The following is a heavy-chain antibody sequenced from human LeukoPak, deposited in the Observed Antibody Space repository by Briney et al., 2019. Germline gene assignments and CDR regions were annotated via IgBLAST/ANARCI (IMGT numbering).Heavy chain of an antibody. V-gene: IGHV1-2*02. CDR1: GYTFTGYY. Sequence: ASVKVSCKASGYTFTGYYMHWVRQAPGQGLEWMGWINPNSGGTNYPQKFQGRVTMTRDTSISTAYMELSRLRSDDTAVYYCAREDPIVGASFDYWGQGTLVTVSS. D-gene: IGHD1-26*01. CDR2: INPNSGGT. J-gene: IGHJ4*02. CDR3: AREDPIVGASFDY.